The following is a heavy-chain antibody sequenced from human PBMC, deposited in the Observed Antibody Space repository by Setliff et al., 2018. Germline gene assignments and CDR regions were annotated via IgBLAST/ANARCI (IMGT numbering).Heavy chain of an antibody. Sequence: ASVKVSCKASGYTFTNYAIHWVRQAPGQRLEWMGWINAGNGNTKYSQKFQGRVTITRDTSASTAYMELSSLRSEDTAVYYCARGRGYCSSTSCYFVFSGWFDPWGQGTLVTVSS. CDR3: ARGRGYCSSTSCYFVFSGWFDP. CDR2: INAGNGNT. J-gene: IGHJ5*02. V-gene: IGHV1-3*01. CDR1: GYTFTNYA. D-gene: IGHD2-2*01.